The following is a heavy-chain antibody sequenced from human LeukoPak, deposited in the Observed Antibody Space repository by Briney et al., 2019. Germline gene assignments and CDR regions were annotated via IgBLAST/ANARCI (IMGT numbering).Heavy chain of an antibody. CDR3: ASSLRIGYCGTTSCNWFDP. CDR1: GDSISYFY. Sequence: SETLSLTCSVSGDSISYFYWSWIRQAAGKGLEWIGRIYNSGSTDYNASLKSRVTMSVDTSKNQLSLKLSSVTAADTAVYYCASSLRIGYCGTTSCNWFDPWGQGTLVTVSS. J-gene: IGHJ5*02. V-gene: IGHV4-4*07. CDR2: IYNSGST. D-gene: IGHD2-2*03.